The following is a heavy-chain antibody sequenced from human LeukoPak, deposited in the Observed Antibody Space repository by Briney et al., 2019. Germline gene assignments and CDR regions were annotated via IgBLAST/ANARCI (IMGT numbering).Heavy chain of an antibody. CDR3: AREDFWSGYFLLNY. CDR1: RGSTSRYY. Sequence: SETLSLTCTVSRGSTSRYYWSWICQPAGRGLERIWRIYTSGNTNYNPSLKSLVTMSVDTSKNQFSLKLSSVTAADTAVYYCAREDFWSGYFLLNYWGQGTLVTVSS. D-gene: IGHD3-3*01. V-gene: IGHV4-4*07. CDR2: IYTSGNT. J-gene: IGHJ4*02.